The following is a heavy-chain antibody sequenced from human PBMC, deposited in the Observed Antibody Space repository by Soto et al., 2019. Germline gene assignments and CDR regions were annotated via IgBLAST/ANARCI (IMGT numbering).Heavy chain of an antibody. D-gene: IGHD2-2*01. Sequence: EVQLLESGGGLVQPGGSLRLSCAASGFTFSTYAMSWVRQAPRKGLEWVSAISGNGGDYTYYANYVKGRFTITRDNSNHTLYLQVNIQSAEETALYYCAPLYRNCSATTPCWGQGTLVTVS. CDR3: APLYRNCSATTPC. CDR2: ISGNGGDYT. CDR1: GFTFSTYA. V-gene: IGHV3-23*01. J-gene: IGHJ4*02.